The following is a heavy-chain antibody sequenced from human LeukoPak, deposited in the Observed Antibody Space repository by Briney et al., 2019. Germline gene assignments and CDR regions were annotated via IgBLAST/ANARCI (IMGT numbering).Heavy chain of an antibody. CDR2: IYHSGST. V-gene: IGHV4-38-2*02. CDR1: GYSISSGYY. J-gene: IGHJ4*02. CDR3: ARELSIAARLMDY. D-gene: IGHD6-6*01. Sequence: SETLSLTCTVSGYSISSGYYWGWIRQPPGKGLEWIGSIYHSGSTYYNPSLKSRVTISVDTSKNQFSLKLSSVTAADTAVYYCARELSIAARLMDYWGQGTLVTVSS.